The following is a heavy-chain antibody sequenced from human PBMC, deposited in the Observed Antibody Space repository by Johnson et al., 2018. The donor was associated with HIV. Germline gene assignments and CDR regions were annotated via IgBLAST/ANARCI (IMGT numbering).Heavy chain of an antibody. CDR2: IRYDGSNK. Sequence: QVHLVESGGGVVQPGGSLRLSCAASGFTFSSYVMHWVRQAPGKGLEWVAFIRYDGSNKYYADSVKGRFTISRDNSKNTLYLQMNRLRAEDTAVYYCAKDFGSGRGFDIWGQGTMVTVSS. V-gene: IGHV3-30*02. D-gene: IGHD3-10*01. J-gene: IGHJ3*02. CDR1: GFTFSSYV. CDR3: AKDFGSGRGFDI.